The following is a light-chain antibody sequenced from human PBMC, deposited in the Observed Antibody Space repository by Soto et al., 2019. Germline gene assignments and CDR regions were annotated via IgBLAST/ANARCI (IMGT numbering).Light chain of an antibody. CDR3: QQRFSWPPT. CDR2: DTS. CDR1: QSVSRY. Sequence: EIGLTQSPATLSLSPGDRATLSCRASQSVSRYLAWYQQKPGQAPRLLIHDTSTRATGVPDTFSGSGSGTEFTLTISSLEPEDFAMYYCQQRFSWPPTFGGGTHVAIK. J-gene: IGKJ4*01. V-gene: IGKV3-11*01.